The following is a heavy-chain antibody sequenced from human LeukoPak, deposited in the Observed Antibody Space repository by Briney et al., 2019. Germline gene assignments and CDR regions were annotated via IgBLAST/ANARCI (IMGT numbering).Heavy chain of an antibody. J-gene: IGHJ4*02. Sequence: SETLSLTCEVSGASVTSGDSSWTWIRQPPGKGLEWIGYIYHSGNTYYNPSLKSRVSISVDRSSNNFSLRLRSVTAADTAVYYCARGTYYYDTSGSSPFDYWGQGFLVTVSS. CDR1: GASVTSGDSS. V-gene: IGHV4-30-2*01. CDR2: IYHSGNT. D-gene: IGHD3-22*01. CDR3: ARGTYYYDTSGSSPFDY.